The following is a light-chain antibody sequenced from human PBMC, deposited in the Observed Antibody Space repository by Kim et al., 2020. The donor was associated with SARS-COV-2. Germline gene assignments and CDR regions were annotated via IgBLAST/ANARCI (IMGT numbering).Light chain of an antibody. CDR3: QKCDSAPWT. V-gene: IGKV1-27*01. CDR2: AAS. CDR1: QDISNY. J-gene: IGKJ1*01. Sequence: ASVGDRVTIYFRASQDISNYLSWFNLKPGKAPKLRIYAASALQPGVPSRFSGSGSGTDFTLTVTSLQPEDVATYYCQKCDSAPWTFGQGTKVEIK.